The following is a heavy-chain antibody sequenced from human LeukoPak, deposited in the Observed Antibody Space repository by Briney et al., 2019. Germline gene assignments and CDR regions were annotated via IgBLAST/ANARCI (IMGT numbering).Heavy chain of an antibody. CDR2: IYYSGST. D-gene: IGHD3-9*01. J-gene: IGHJ4*02. Sequence: SETLSLTCTVSGGSISSGDYYWSWIRQPPGKGLEWIGYIYYSGSTYYNPSLKSRVTISVDTSKNQFSLKLSSVTAADTAVYYCARISVGNNYDILTGYYIPLHFDYWGQGTLVTVSS. CDR3: ARISVGNNYDILTGYYIPLHFDY. CDR1: GGSISSGDYY. V-gene: IGHV4-30-4*01.